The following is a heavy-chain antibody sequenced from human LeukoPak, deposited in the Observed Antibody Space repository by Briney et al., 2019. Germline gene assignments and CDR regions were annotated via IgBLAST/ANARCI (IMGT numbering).Heavy chain of an antibody. J-gene: IGHJ4*02. V-gene: IGHV3-74*01. CDR1: GFPFSSYW. Sequence: GGSLRLSCAASGFPFSSYWVHWVRQAPGKGLVWVSRINIDGSNTNYADSVKGRFTISRDNAKNTLYLQMDSLRAEDTSVYDCARSFGGAYDYWGQGTLVTVSS. CDR3: ARSFGGAYDY. D-gene: IGHD1-26*01. CDR2: INIDGSNT.